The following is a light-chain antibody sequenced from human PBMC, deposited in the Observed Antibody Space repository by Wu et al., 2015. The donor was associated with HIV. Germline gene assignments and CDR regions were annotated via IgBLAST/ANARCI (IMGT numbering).Light chain of an antibody. CDR3: QHRHNWPLT. CDR1: QSVGTS. CDR2: NAS. J-gene: IGKJ4*01. V-gene: IGKV3-11*01. Sequence: EIVLTQSPATLSLSPGERATLSCRASQSVGTSLAWYQHRPGQSPRLLIYNASKRATGIPPGSVAVGLGQDFTLTITSLESEDFALYYCQHRHNWPLTFGEDQGEIK.